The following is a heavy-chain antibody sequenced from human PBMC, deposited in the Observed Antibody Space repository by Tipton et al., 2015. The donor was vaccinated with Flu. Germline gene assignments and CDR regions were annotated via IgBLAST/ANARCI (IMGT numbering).Heavy chain of an antibody. CDR1: GGSISDYY. CDR3: ARDYSGSNWGFDY. J-gene: IGHJ4*02. V-gene: IGHV4-4*07. D-gene: IGHD1-26*01. Sequence: TLSLTCTVSGGSISDYYWSWVRQPAGKGLEWIGRVYSTGSTNYNPSLKSRVTMSVDTSKNQFSLKLSSMTAADTAVYYCARDYSGSNWGFDYWGQGTLVTVPS. CDR2: VYSTGST.